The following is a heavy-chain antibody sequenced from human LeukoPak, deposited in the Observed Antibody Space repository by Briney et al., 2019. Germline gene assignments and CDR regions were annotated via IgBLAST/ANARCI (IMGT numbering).Heavy chain of an antibody. D-gene: IGHD6-13*01. V-gene: IGHV4-34*01. CDR1: GGSFSGYY. CDR3: ARLKVGSSWYYFDY. Sequence: DPSETLSLTCAVYGGSFSGYYWSWIRQPPGKGLEWIGEINHSGSTNYNPSLKSRVTISVDTSKNQFSLKLSSVTAADTAVYYCARLKVGSSWYYFDYWGQGTLVTVSS. CDR2: INHSGST. J-gene: IGHJ4*02.